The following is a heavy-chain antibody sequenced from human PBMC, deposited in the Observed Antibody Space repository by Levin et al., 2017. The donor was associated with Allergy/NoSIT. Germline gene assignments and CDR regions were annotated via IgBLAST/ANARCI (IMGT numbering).Heavy chain of an antibody. CDR3: ARQPSRYVDWLLPIDY. D-gene: IGHD3-9*01. CDR2: IYYSGST. V-gene: IGHV4-39*01. CDR1: GGSISSSSYY. J-gene: IGHJ4*02. Sequence: ASETLSLTCTVSGGSISSSSYYWGWIRQPPGKGLEWIGSIYYSGSTYYNPSLKSRVTISVDTSKNQFSLKLSSVTAADTAVYYCARQPSRYVDWLLPIDYWGQGTLVTVSS.